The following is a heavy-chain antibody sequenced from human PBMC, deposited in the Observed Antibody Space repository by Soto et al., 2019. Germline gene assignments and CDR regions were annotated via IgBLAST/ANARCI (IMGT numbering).Heavy chain of an antibody. CDR2: ISWNSGSI. D-gene: IGHD2-15*01. CDR1: GFTFDDYA. CDR3: AKGVVAYFDY. J-gene: IGHJ4*02. V-gene: IGHV3-9*01. Sequence: EVQLVESGGGLVQPGRSLRLSCAASGFTFDDYAMHWVRQAPGKGLEWVSGISWNSGSIGYADSVKGRFTSSRDNAKNSLYLQMNSLRAEDTALHYCAKGVVAYFDYWGQGTLVTVSS.